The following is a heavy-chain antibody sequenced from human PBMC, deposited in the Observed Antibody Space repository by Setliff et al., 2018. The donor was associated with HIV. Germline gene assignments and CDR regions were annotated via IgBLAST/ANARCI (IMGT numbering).Heavy chain of an antibody. V-gene: IGHV4-4*02. J-gene: IGHJ5*02. Sequence: SETLSLTCAVSGGPLNSRNWWSWVRQPPGKGREWIVEVFHSGSASSNASLRSRVMISVDTSKNQFSLKLSAVTAADTAVYYCARDHVFGSRTGFDPWGPGILVTVSS. CDR3: ARDHVFGSRTGFDP. CDR1: GGPLNSRNW. CDR2: VFHSGSA. D-gene: IGHD3-10*01.